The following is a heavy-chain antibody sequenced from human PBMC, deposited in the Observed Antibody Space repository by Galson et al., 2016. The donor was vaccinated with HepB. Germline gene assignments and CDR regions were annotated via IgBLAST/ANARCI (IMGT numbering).Heavy chain of an antibody. Sequence: SVRLSCAVSGFTFDDYGMTWVRQAPGKGLEWVGGINWSGGSTACADYLKGRFTMYRDDARNSLYMQMSSLRVEDTAVDQCARGLVGSGTDGRGQGHTVTVTS. CDR1: GFTFDDYG. CDR3: ARGLVGSGTDG. D-gene: IGHD3-10*01. J-gene: IGHJ6*02. CDR2: INWSGGST. V-gene: IGHV3-20*01.